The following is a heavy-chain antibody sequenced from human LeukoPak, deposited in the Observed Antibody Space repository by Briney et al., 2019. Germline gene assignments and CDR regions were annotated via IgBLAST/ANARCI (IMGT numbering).Heavy chain of an antibody. D-gene: IGHD4-17*01. CDR3: AKPVMTTVTTYFHYYYYMDV. V-gene: IGHV3-20*04. Sequence: PGGSLRLSCAASGFTFDDFGMSWVRQAPGKGLEWISDTDWNGGSIGYADSVKGRFTISRDNSKNTLYLQMNSLRAEDTAVYYCAKPVMTTVTTYFHYYYYMDVWGKGTTVTVSS. CDR2: TDWNGGSI. J-gene: IGHJ6*03. CDR1: GFTFDDFG.